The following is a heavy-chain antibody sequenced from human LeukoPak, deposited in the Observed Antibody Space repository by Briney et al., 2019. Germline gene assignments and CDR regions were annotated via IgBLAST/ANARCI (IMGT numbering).Heavy chain of an antibody. CDR2: ISAYNGNT. D-gene: IGHD3/OR15-3a*01. CDR1: GGTFSSYA. J-gene: IGHJ6*02. CDR3: ARARTDPYYYYGMDV. V-gene: IGHV1-18*01. Sequence: GASVKVSCKASGGTFSSYAISWVRQAPGQGLEWMGWISAYNGNTNYAQKLQGRVTMTTDTSTSTAYMELRSLRSDDTAVYYCARARTDPYYYYGMDVWGQGTTVTVSS.